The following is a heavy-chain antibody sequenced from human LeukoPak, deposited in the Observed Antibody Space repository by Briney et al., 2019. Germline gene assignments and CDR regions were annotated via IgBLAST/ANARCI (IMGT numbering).Heavy chain of an antibody. V-gene: IGHV4-59*01. CDR2: IYYSGST. D-gene: IGHD4-17*01. CDR3: ARDSGNDYGDSSSYFDY. CDR1: GGSISSYY. J-gene: IGHJ4*02. Sequence: PSETLSLTCTVSGGSISSYYWSWIRQPPGKGLEWIGYIYYSGSTNYNPSLKSRVTISVDTSKNQFSLKLSSVTAADTAVYYCARDSGNDYGDSSSYFDYWGQGTLVTVSS.